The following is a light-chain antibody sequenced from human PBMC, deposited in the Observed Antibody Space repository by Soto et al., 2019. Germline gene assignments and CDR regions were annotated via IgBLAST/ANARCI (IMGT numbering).Light chain of an antibody. CDR2: DAT. CDR1: QSVSGY. J-gene: IGKJ4*01. Sequence: EIVLTQSPATLSLSPGHRATLSCRASQSVSGYLAWYQQKPGQAPRLLIYDATNRATGIPARFSGSGSGTDFTLTVPGLEPENFAVYYCQQRSNWPSTFGGGTKVEI. CDR3: QQRSNWPST. V-gene: IGKV3-11*01.